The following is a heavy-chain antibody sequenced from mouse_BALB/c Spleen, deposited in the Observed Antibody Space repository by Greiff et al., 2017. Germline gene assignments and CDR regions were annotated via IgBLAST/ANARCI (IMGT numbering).Heavy chain of an antibody. CDR1: GYTFTSYW. CDR3: ARGITTRGWDY. V-gene: IGHV1-69*02. CDR2: IDPSDSYT. D-gene: IGHD2-4*01. J-gene: IGHJ4*01. Sequence: QVQLQQPGAELVKPGASVKLSCKASGYTFTSYWMHWVKQRPGQGLEWIGEIDPSDSYTNYNQKFKGKATLTVDKSSSTAYMQLSSLTSEDSAVYYCARGITTRGWDYWGQGTSVTVSS.